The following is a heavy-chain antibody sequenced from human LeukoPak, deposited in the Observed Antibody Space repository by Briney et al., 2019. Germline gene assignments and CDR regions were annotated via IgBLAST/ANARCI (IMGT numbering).Heavy chain of an antibody. D-gene: IGHD3-10*01. V-gene: IGHV3-9*01. CDR1: GFTFDDYA. CDR3: VGGSGSYYTAPFDY. CDR2: ISWNSGSI. J-gene: IGHJ4*02. Sequence: GGSLRLSCAASGFTFDDYAMHWVRQAPGKGLEWVSGISWNSGSIGYADSVKGRFTISRDNAKNSLHLQMNSLRAEDTALYYCVGGSGSYYTAPFDYWGQGTLVTVSS.